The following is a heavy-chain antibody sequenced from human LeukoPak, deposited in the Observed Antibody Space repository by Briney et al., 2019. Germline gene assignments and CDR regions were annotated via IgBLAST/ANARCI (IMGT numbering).Heavy chain of an antibody. CDR1: GFTFSSYA. Sequence: GGSLRLSCAASGFTFSSYAMHWVRQAPGKGLEWVAVISYDGSNKYYADSVKGRFTISRDNSKNTLYLQMNSLRAEDTAVYYCARDRDDYVWGSYRWTQYYFDYWGQGTLVTVSS. CDR3: ARDRDDYVWGSYRWTQYYFDY. CDR2: ISYDGSNK. J-gene: IGHJ4*02. V-gene: IGHV3-30-3*01. D-gene: IGHD3-16*02.